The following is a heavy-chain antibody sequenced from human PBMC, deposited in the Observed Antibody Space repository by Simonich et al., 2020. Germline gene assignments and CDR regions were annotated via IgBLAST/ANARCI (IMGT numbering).Heavy chain of an antibody. CDR2: IDPGDCDT. V-gene: IGHV5-51*01. CDR1: GYSFTSYW. J-gene: IGHJ4*02. Sequence: VQLVQSGAEVKKPGESLKISCKGSGYSFTSYWIGWGRQMPGKGLEGMGIIDPGDCDTRYSPSFQGQVTISADKSISTAYLQWSSLKASDTAMYYCARLVMYSGSYYLDYWGQGTLVTVSS. D-gene: IGHD1-26*01. CDR3: ARLVMYSGSYYLDY.